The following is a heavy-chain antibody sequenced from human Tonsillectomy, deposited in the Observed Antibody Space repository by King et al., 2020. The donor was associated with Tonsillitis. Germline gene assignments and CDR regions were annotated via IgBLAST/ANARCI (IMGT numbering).Heavy chain of an antibody. V-gene: IGHV4-31*03. Sequence: QLQESGPGLVKPSQTLSLTCTVSGGSISSGGYYWSWIRQHPGKGLEWIGYIYYSGSTYYNPSLKSRVTISVDTSKNQFSLKLSSVTAADTAVYYCAGWGIAVAGIDYWGQGTLVTVSS. CDR3: AGWGIAVAGIDY. CDR2: IYYSGST. J-gene: IGHJ4*02. CDR1: GGSISSGGYY. D-gene: IGHD6-19*01.